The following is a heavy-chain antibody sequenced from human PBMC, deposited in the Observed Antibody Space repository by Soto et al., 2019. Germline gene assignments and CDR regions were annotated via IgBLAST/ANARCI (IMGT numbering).Heavy chain of an antibody. CDR2: IYSGGST. CDR3: ARDGYYYDSSGPRAFDI. V-gene: IGHV3-53*01. J-gene: IGHJ3*02. D-gene: IGHD3-22*01. CDR1: GFTVSSND. Sequence: GGSLRLSCAASGFTVSSNDMSWVRQAPGKGLEWVSVIYSGGSTYYADSVKGRFTISRDNAKNSLYLQMNSLRAEDTAVYYCARDGYYYDSSGPRAFDIWGQGTMVTVSS.